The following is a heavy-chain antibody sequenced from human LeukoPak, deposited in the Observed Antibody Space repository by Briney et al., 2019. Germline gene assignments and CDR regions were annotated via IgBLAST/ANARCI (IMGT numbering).Heavy chain of an antibody. Sequence: SETLSLTCAVYGGSFSGYYWSWIRQPPGKGLEWIGEINHRGSTNYNPSLKSRVTISVDTSKTQFSLKLSSVTAADTAVYYCARGGYFDWLTFDYWGQGTLVTVSS. J-gene: IGHJ4*02. CDR1: GGSFSGYY. CDR2: INHRGST. D-gene: IGHD3-9*01. CDR3: ARGGYFDWLTFDY. V-gene: IGHV4-34*01.